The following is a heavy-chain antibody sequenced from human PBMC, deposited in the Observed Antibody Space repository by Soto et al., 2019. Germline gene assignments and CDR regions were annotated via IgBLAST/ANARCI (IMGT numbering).Heavy chain of an antibody. CDR1: GYTFTSYG. Sequence: XSVKVSCKASGYTFTSYGISWVRQAPGQGLEWMGWISAYNGNTNYAQKLQGRVTMTTDTSTSTAYMELRSLRSDDTAVYYCARGLPIWGQQLSLGWFDPWGQGTLVTVSS. V-gene: IGHV1-18*04. J-gene: IGHJ5*02. CDR2: ISAYNGNT. CDR3: ARGLPIWGQQLSLGWFDP. D-gene: IGHD6-13*01.